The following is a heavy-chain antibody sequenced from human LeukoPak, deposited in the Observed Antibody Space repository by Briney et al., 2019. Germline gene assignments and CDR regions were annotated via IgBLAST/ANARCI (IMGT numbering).Heavy chain of an antibody. V-gene: IGHV4-59*08. Sequence: PSETLSLTRTVSGVSISGYYWSWIRQPPGKGLEWIGYIYYSGSTNYNPSLKSRVTISVDTSKNHFSLKLSSVTAADTAVYYCARHKSVAAYYYYDMDVWGQGTTVTVSS. CDR1: GVSISGYY. CDR2: IYYSGST. D-gene: IGHD6-13*01. J-gene: IGHJ6*02. CDR3: ARHKSVAAYYYYDMDV.